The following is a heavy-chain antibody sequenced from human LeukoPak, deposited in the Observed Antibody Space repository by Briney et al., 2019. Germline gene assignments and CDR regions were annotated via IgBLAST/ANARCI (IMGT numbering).Heavy chain of an antibody. CDR3: ANSGYSNLDY. J-gene: IGHJ4*02. CDR1: AFTFSSYS. Sequence: GGSLRLSCAASAFTFSSYSMNWVRQAPGKGLEWVSSISSSSSYIYYADSLKGRFTISRDNAKNSLYLQMNSLRAEDTAVYYCANSGYSNLDYWGQGTLVTVSS. D-gene: IGHD5-12*01. CDR2: ISSSSSYI. V-gene: IGHV3-21*01.